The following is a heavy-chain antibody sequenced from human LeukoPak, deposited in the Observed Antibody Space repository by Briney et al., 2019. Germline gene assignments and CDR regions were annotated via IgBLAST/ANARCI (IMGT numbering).Heavy chain of an antibody. CDR1: GGSFSGYY. Sequence: SETLSLTCAVYGGSFSGYYWSWIRQPPGKGLEWSGEINHSGSTNYNPPLKSRVTISVDTSKNQFSLKLSSVTDADTAVYYCAREPLRITIFGVAPRNYMDVWGKGTTVTVSS. CDR2: INHSGST. CDR3: AREPLRITIFGVAPRNYMDV. D-gene: IGHD3-3*01. J-gene: IGHJ6*03. V-gene: IGHV4-34*01.